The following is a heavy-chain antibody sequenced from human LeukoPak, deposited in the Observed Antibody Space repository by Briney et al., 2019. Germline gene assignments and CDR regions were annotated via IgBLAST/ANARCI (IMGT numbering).Heavy chain of an antibody. V-gene: IGHV3-23*01. CDR3: AKNYYDSSGYSYYFDY. J-gene: IGHJ4*02. CDR2: ITSSGTTT. D-gene: IGHD3-22*01. Sequence: GGSLRLSCAASGFTFSSYAMSWVRQAPGKGLEWVSGITSSGTTTFYADSVKGRFTISRDNSKNALYLQMNSLRAEDTAVYYCAKNYYDSSGYSYYFDYWGQGTLVTVSS. CDR1: GFTFSSYA.